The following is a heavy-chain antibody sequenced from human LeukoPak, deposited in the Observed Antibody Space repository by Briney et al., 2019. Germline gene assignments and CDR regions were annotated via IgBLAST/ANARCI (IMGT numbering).Heavy chain of an antibody. CDR3: ARDLQGNWFDP. J-gene: IGHJ5*02. V-gene: IGHV1-46*01. CDR2: INPRGGST. Sequence: ASVKVSCKASGYPFTSDYMHWVRQAPGQGLEWMGMINPRGGSTSYTQKFQGRVTMTSDMSTSTAYMELSSLRSEDTAVYYCARDLQGNWFDPWGQGTLVTVSS. CDR1: GYPFTSDY.